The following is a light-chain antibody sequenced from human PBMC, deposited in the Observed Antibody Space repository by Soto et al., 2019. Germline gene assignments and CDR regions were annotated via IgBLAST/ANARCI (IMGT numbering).Light chain of an antibody. CDR2: DAS. J-gene: IGKJ1*01. Sequence: DIQMTQSPSTLSASVGDRVTITRRASQTSTWWMAWYQQKPGKAPKLLIYDASTLESGVTSRFSGSRSGTEFTLTISSLQPDDFATYYCQQYNSYSWTFGQGTKVQIK. V-gene: IGKV1-5*01. CDR3: QQYNSYSWT. CDR1: QTSTWW.